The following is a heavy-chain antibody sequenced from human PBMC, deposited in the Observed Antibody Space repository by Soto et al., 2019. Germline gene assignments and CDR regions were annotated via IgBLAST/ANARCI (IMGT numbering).Heavy chain of an antibody. V-gene: IGHV1-69*12. D-gene: IGHD4-17*01. CDR2: IIPIFGTA. CDR1: GATFHSYA. J-gene: IGHJ5*02. Sequence: QVQLVQSGSEVKKPGSSVKVSCKAFGATFHSYAISWVRQAPGQGLEWMGGIIPIFGTAYYAQKFQGRVTITADESTTTADMEVSSLTSEDTAVYYCARVRVPRDYGDSEAWGQGTLVTVSS. CDR3: ARVRVPRDYGDSEA.